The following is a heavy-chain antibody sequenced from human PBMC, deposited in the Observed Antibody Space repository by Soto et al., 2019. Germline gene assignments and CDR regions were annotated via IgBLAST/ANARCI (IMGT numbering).Heavy chain of an antibody. CDR2: IIPIFGTA. V-gene: IGHV1-69*01. J-gene: IGHJ4*02. Sequence: QVQLVQSGAEVKKPGSSVKVSCKASGGTFSSYAISWVRQAPGQGLEWMGGIIPIFGTANYAQKFQGRVTITADESTSTAYMELSSLRSEDTAVYYCARDPVSGYCSGGSCYQRFDYWGQGTLDTVSS. CDR1: GGTFSSYA. CDR3: ARDPVSGYCSGGSCYQRFDY. D-gene: IGHD2-15*01.